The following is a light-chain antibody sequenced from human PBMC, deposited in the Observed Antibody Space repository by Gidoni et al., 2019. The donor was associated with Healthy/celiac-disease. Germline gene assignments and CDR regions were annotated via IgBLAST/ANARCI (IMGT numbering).Light chain of an antibody. CDR1: QSVRSN. J-gene: IGKJ1*01. CDR2: GAS. V-gene: IGKV3-15*01. CDR3: QQYNNWPRT. Sequence: EIVMTQSPATLSLSPGEGATLSCRASQSVRSNLAWYQQKPGQAPRLLIYGASTRATGIPARFSGSGSGTEFTLTISSLQSEDFAVYYCQQYNNWPRTFGQGTKVEIK.